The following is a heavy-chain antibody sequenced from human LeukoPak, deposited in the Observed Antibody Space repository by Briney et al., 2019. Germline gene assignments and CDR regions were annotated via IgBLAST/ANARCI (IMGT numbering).Heavy chain of an antibody. Sequence: PGGSLRLSCAASGFTFSAYAMNWVRQAPGKGLEWVGRIKSKTDGGTTDYAAPVKGRFTISRDDSKNTLYLQMNSLKTEDTAVYYCTTPSPPYYDFWSGVKGLASYYYYYYGMDVWGQGTTVTVSS. CDR3: TTPSPPYYDFWSGVKGLASYYYYYYGMDV. J-gene: IGHJ6*02. D-gene: IGHD3-3*01. CDR2: IKSKTDGGTT. CDR1: GFTFSAYA. V-gene: IGHV3-15*07.